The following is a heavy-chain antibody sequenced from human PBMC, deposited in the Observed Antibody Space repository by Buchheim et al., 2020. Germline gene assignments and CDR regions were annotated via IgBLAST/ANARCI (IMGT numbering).Heavy chain of an antibody. CDR3: ARGPTNVETYYYDSSGPYFDY. CDR2: IYYSGST. CDR1: GGSISSGGYY. J-gene: IGHJ4*02. D-gene: IGHD3-22*01. V-gene: IGHV4-31*03. Sequence: QVQLQESGPGLVKPSQTLSLTCTVSGGSISSGGYYWSWIRQHPGKGLEWIGYIYYSGSTYYNPSLKSRVTISVDTSKNQLSLKLSSVTAADTAVYYCARGPTNVETYYYDSSGPYFDYWGQGTL.